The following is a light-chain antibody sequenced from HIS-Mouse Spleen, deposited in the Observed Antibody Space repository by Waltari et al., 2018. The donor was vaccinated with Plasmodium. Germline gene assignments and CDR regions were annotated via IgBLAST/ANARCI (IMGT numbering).Light chain of an antibody. V-gene: IGLV3-25*03. CDR3: QSADSSGTYVV. CDR2: KDS. CDR1: AFPNKY. J-gene: IGLJ2*01. Sequence: SYELTQPPSVPVSPGPTARITCSGDAFPNKYPNWYQQKPGQPPVLVIYKDSERPPGIPERFSGSSSGTTVTLTISGVQAEDEADYYCQSADSSGTYVVFGGGTKLTVL.